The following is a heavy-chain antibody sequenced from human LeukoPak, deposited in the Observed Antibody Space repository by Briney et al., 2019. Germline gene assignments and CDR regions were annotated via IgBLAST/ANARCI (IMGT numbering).Heavy chain of an antibody. J-gene: IGHJ4*02. CDR1: GFTVSSNY. CDR2: IYSGGST. V-gene: IGHV3-53*01. CDR3: ARDLAMIVPFDY. D-gene: IGHD3-22*01. Sequence: PGGSLRFSCAASGFTVSSNYMSWVRPAPGKGLEGVSVIYSGGSTYYADSVKGRFTISRDNAKNSLYLQMNSLRAEDTAVYYCARDLAMIVPFDYWGQGTLVTVSS.